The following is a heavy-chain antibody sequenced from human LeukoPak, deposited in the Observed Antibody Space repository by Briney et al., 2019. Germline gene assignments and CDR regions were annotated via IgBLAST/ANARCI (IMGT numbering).Heavy chain of an antibody. Sequence: GASVKVSCKASGYTFTGYYMHWVRQAPGQGLEWMGWINPNSGGTNYAQKFQGRVTMTRDTSISTAYMELSRLRSDDTAVYYCARGSGSLSSNLGYWGQGTLVTVSS. CDR3: ARGSGSLSSNLGY. J-gene: IGHJ4*02. CDR1: GYTFTGYY. D-gene: IGHD1-26*01. V-gene: IGHV1-2*02. CDR2: INPNSGGT.